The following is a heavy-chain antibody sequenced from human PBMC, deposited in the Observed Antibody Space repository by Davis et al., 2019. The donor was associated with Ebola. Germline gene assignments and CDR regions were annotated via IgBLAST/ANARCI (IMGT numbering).Heavy chain of an antibody. D-gene: IGHD1-1*01. V-gene: IGHV1-8*02. CDR2: MNAKSGNT. J-gene: IGHJ6*02. Sequence: ASVKVSCKASGYTFPTYDINSVRQATGQELEWMGSMNAKSGNTGYAQKFQGRVTMTRNPSISTAYMELSSLRSEDTAVYYCARDLWTEGTVYGMDVWGQGTTVTVSS. CDR1: GYTFPTYD. CDR3: ARDLWTEGTVYGMDV.